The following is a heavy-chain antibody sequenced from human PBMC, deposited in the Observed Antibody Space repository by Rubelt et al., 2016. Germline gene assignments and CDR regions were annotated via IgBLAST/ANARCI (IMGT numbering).Heavy chain of an antibody. D-gene: IGHD3-10*01. CDR2: ISAYHGNK. Sequence: QVQLVQSGAEVKKPGASVKVSCKASGYTFTSYGISWVRQAPGQGLEWMGWISAYHGNKNYAQKLPGRVTMTTDTSTSTAYMELRSLRSDDTAVYYCARDPLPVRGVIMTPTHWGQGTLVTVSS. J-gene: IGHJ4*02. CDR1: GYTFTSYG. CDR3: ARDPLPVRGVIMTPTH. V-gene: IGHV1-18*01.